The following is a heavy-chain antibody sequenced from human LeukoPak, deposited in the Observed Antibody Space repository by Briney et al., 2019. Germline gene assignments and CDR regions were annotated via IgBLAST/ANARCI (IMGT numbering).Heavy chain of an antibody. Sequence: GGSLRLSCAASGFTFSSYAMSWVRQAPGKGLEWVSTINGSGDRKYYTDSVKGRFTVSRDHAKNSLYLQMNSLRAEDTAVYYCARDFGQWQLNGGYYFDYWGQGTLVTVSS. CDR1: GFTFSSYA. CDR3: ARDFGQWQLNGGYYFDY. V-gene: IGHV3-23*01. CDR2: INGSGDRK. J-gene: IGHJ4*02. D-gene: IGHD1-26*01.